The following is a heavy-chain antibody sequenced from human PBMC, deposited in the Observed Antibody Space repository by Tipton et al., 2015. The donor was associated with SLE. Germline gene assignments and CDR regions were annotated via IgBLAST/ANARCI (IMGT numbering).Heavy chain of an antibody. Sequence: TLSLTCTVSGGSISSYYWSWIRQPPGKGLEWIGYIHHSGTTNYNPSLQSRVTISRDPSKNQFSLKLSSATAADTAVYYCARDQVGVGDFDYWGQGTLVTVSS. CDR1: GGSISSYY. CDR2: IHHSGTT. D-gene: IGHD1-26*01. V-gene: IGHV4-59*01. CDR3: ARDQVGVGDFDY. J-gene: IGHJ4*02.